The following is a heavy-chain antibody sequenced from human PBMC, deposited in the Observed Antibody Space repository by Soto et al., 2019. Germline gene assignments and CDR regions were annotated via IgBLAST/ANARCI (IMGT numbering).Heavy chain of an antibody. CDR1: GFIFNNYW. CDR2: ISGDGTTT. CDR3: TRGGTTTSNWGLFDY. J-gene: IGHJ4*02. V-gene: IGHV3-74*01. D-gene: IGHD7-27*01. Sequence: PGGSLRLSCVASGFIFNNYWMHWVRQAPGKGLVWVSRISGDGTTTTYADFVRGRFTVSRDNAKNTLFLQMDSLGADDTAVYYCTRGGTTTSNWGLFDYWGQGDLVTVSS.